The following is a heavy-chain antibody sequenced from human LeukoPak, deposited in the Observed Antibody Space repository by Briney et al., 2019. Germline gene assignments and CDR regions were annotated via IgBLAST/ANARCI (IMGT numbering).Heavy chain of an antibody. J-gene: IGHJ4*02. CDR2: ISSNSGIM. D-gene: IGHD3-3*01. CDR3: ARAYDFWSGPGGY. CDR1: GFTFKSFS. V-gene: IGHV3-48*01. Sequence: PGGSLRLSCGGSGFTFKSFSMHWVRQAPGKGLEWISDISSNSGIMSYADSVKGRFTISRDNAKNSLYLQMNSLRAEDTAVYYCARAYDFWSGPGGYWGQGTLVTVSS.